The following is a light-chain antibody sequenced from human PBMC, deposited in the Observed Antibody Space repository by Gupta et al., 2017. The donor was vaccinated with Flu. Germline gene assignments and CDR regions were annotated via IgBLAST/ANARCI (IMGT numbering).Light chain of an antibody. CDR1: SSDIGSYDL. CDR3: SLYAGGVL. CDR2: EYY. J-gene: IGLJ2*01. Sequence: QSALTQPPSVSGSPGQSVTISCTGTSSDIGSYDLVSWYQQYPGKVPKLMIYEYYRRPSGVSNRFSGSKSGNTASLTISGLQAEDEADYYCSLYAGGVLFGGGTKLIVL. V-gene: IGLV2-23*01.